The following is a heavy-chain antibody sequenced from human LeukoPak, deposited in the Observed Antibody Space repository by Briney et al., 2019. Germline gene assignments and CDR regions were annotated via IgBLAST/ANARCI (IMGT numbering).Heavy chain of an antibody. V-gene: IGHV4-59*01. D-gene: IGHD3-22*01. CDR3: ARVVGYYDSSGYPDY. CDR1: GGSISSYY. J-gene: IGHJ4*02. CDR2: IYYSGST. Sequence: ASETLSLTCTVSGGSISSYYWSWIRQPPGKGLEWIGYIYYSGSTNYNPSLKGRVTISVDTSKNQFSLKLSSVTAADTAVYYCARVVGYYDSSGYPDYWGQGTLVTVSS.